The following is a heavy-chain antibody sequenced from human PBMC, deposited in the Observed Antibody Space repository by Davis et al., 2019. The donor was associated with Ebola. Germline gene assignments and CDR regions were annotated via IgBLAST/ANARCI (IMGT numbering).Heavy chain of an antibody. J-gene: IGHJ6*02. CDR1: GGSISSYY. V-gene: IGHV4-59*01. Sequence: MPSETLSLTCTVSGGSISSYYWSWIRQPPGKGLEWIGYIYYSGSTNYNPSLKSRVTISVDTSKNQFSLKLSSVTAADTAMYYCARVNWNDWVYYYYGMDVWGQGTTVTVSS. CDR3: ARVNWNDWVYYYYGMDV. CDR2: IYYSGST. D-gene: IGHD1-1*01.